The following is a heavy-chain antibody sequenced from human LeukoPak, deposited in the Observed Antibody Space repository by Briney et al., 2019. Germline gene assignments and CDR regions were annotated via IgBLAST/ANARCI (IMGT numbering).Heavy chain of an antibody. CDR3: ARDGVGAGDYFDY. V-gene: IGHV4-39*07. J-gene: IGHJ4*02. CDR2: IYYSGST. D-gene: IGHD1-26*01. Sequence: PSETLSLTCTVSGGSISSSSYYWGWTRQPPGKGLAWIGSIYYSGSTYYNPSLKSRVTISVDTSKNQFSLKLSSVTAADTAVYYCARDGVGAGDYFDYWGQGTLVTVSS. CDR1: GGSISSSSYY.